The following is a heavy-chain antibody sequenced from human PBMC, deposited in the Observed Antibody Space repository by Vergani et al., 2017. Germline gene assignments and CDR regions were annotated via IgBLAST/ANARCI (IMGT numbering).Heavy chain of an antibody. D-gene: IGHD2-2*01. CDR1: GYTFTGYY. V-gene: IGHV1-2*02. J-gene: IGHJ6*02. CDR2: INPNSGGT. Sequence: QVQLVQSGAEVKKPGASVKVSCKASGYTFTGYYMHWVRQAPGQGLEWMGWINPNSGGTNYAQKFQGRVTMTRDTSISTAYMELSRLRSDETAVYYCARGGEYCSSTSCYYYYYGMDVWGQGTTVTVSS. CDR3: ARGGEYCSSTSCYYYYYGMDV.